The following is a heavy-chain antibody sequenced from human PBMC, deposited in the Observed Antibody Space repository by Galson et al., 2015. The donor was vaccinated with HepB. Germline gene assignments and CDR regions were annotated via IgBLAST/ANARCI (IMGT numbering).Heavy chain of an antibody. D-gene: IGHD3-9*01. V-gene: IGHV1-69*04. CDR2: IIPILGIA. J-gene: IGHJ3*02. CDR1: GGTFSSYA. Sequence: SVKVSCKASGGTFSSYAISWVRQAPGQGLEWMGRIIPILGIANYAQKFQGRVTITADKSTSTAYMELSSLRSEDTAVYYCASLRLSWRYDILTADAFDIWGQGTMVTVSS. CDR3: ASLRLSWRYDILTADAFDI.